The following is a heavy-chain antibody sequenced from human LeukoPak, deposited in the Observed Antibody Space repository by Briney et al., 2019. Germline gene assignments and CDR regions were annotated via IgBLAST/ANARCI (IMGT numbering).Heavy chain of an antibody. CDR2: IRYDGSNK. Sequence: PGGSLRLSRAASGFTFSSYGMHWVRQAPGKGLEWVAFIRYDGSNKYYADSVKGRFTISRDNSKNTLYLQMNSLRAEDTAVYNCAKDLGYCSSTTCYFDYWGQGTLVTVSS. V-gene: IGHV3-30*02. CDR3: AKDLGYCSSTTCYFDY. CDR1: GFTFSSYG. J-gene: IGHJ4*02. D-gene: IGHD2-2*01.